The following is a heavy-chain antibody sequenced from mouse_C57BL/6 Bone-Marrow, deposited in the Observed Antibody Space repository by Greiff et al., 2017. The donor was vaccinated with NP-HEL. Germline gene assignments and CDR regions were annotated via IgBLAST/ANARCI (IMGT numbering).Heavy chain of an antibody. J-gene: IGHJ2*01. CDR2: IFPGSGST. CDR1: GYTFTSHW. V-gene: IGHV1-56*01. CDR3: ARGQCPLIYYDYDGY. D-gene: IGHD2-4*01. Sequence: QVQLQQSGPELVRPGASVKISCKAPGYTFTSHWMQWVRQRPGPGLEWIGEIFPGSGSTYYNEKFTGKGTLTVDTSSSTAYIQLSSLTSEDSAFYFCARGQCPLIYYDYDGYWGQVTTLTVSS.